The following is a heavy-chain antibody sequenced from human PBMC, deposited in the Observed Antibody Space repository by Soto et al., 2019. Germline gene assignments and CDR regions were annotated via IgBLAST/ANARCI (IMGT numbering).Heavy chain of an antibody. CDR2: IYYSGST. Sequence: PSETLSLTCTVSGCYIISSSYYWGWIRQPPGKGLEWIGSIYYSGSTYYNPSLKSRVTISVDTSKNQFSLKLSSVTAADTAVYYCARITSNHYDYVWGSYRYGDFDYWGQGTLVTVPQ. D-gene: IGHD3-16*02. J-gene: IGHJ4*02. V-gene: IGHV4-39*01. CDR3: ARITSNHYDYVWGSYRYGDFDY. CDR1: GCYIISSSYY.